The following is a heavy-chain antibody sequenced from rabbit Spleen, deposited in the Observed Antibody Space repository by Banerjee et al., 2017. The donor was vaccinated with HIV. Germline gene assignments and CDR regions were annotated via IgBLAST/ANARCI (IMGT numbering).Heavy chain of an antibody. CDR2: IGAASSGST. CDR3: ARETSSGWGIVSFYFNL. D-gene: IGHD4-1*01. CDR1: GFSFSGSYY. J-gene: IGHJ4*01. V-gene: IGHV1S45*01. Sequence: QEQLVESGGGLVQPEGSLTLTCTASGFSFSGSYYMCWVRQAPGKGLEWIGCIGAASSGSTYYASWVNGRFTISKASSTTVTLQMTSLTDADTATYFCARETSSGWGIVSFYFNLWGPGTLVTVS.